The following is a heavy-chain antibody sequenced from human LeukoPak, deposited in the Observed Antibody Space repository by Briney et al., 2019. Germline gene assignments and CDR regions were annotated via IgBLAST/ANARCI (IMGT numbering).Heavy chain of an antibody. J-gene: IGHJ5*02. CDR2: INHSGST. V-gene: IGHV4-34*01. CDR1: GGSFSGYY. CDR3: ARGLVVPAAILIGWFDP. D-gene: IGHD2-2*01. Sequence: SETLSLTCAVYGGSFSGYYRSWIRQPPGKGLEWIGEINHSGSTNYNPSLKSRVTISVDTSKNQFSLKLSSVTAADTAVYYCARGLVVPAAILIGWFDPWGQGTLVTVSS.